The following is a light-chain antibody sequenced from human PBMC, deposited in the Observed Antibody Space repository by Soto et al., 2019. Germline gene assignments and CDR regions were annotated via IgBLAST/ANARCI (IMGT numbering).Light chain of an antibody. J-gene: IGKJ5*01. CDR3: QQYENLPT. CDR2: AAS. V-gene: IGKV1-27*01. CDR1: LPISNY. Sequence: IHMSHSPSSLSASLGSRFTNSCRASLPISNYLAWYQQKPGKIPNLLIYAASTLQAGVPSRFSGSGSGTDFTLTISSLQPEDIATYYCQQYENLPTFGQGTDWRL.